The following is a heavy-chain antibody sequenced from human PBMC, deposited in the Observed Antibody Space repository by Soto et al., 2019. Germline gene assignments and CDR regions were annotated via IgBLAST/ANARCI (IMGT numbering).Heavy chain of an antibody. CDR3: GRDLQVGVIYFDP. CDR2: IQSDGSKQ. V-gene: IGHV3-33*05. D-gene: IGHD1-26*01. CDR1: GFIFRTYG. Sequence: QVQVVESGGGVVQPGRSLTLSCVTSGFIFRTYGMHWVRQAPGKGLEWVAAIQSDGSKQYYADSVKGRFIISRDDXENTLFLQMNSLRADDTAQYFCGRDLQVGVIYFDPWGQGTLVTVSS. J-gene: IGHJ5*02.